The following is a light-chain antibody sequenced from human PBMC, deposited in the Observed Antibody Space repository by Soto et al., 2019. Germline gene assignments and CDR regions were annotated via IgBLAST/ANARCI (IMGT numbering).Light chain of an antibody. J-gene: IGLJ2*01. CDR1: SSDVGSYNL. V-gene: IGLV2-23*03. CDR2: EGS. CDR3: CSYAGSSTFSV. Sequence: QSVLTQPASVSGSPGPSITISCTGTSSDVGSYNLVSWYQQHPGKAPKLMIYEGSKRPSGVSNRFSGSKSGNTASLTISGLQAEDEADYYCCSYAGSSTFSVFGGGTKLTVL.